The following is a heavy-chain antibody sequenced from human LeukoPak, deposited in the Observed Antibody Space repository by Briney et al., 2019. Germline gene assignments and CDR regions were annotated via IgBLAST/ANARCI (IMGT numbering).Heavy chain of an antibody. CDR1: GGSISSYY. V-gene: IGHV4-4*07. D-gene: IGHD3-9*01. CDR2: IYTSGST. J-gene: IGHJ3*02. CDR3: ARFQIPTGAFDI. Sequence: PSETLSLTCTVSGGSISSYYWSWIRQPAGKGLEWIGRIYTSGSTNYNPSLKSRLTISVDTSKNQFSLKLSSVTAADTAVYYCARFQIPTGAFDIWGQGTMVTVSS.